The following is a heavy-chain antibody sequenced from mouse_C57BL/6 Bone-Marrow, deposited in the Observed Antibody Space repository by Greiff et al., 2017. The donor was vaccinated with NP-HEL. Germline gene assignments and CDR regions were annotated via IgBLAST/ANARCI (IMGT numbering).Heavy chain of an antibody. Sequence: DVMLVESGGGLVQPGGSLKLSCAASGFTFSDYYMYWVRQTPEKRLEWVAYISNGGGSTYYPDTVKGRFTISRDNAKNTLYLQMSRLKSEDTAMYYCARDGSSSAWFAYWGQGTLVTVSA. CDR3: ARDGSSSAWFAY. CDR1: GFTFSDYY. V-gene: IGHV5-12*01. D-gene: IGHD1-1*01. J-gene: IGHJ3*01. CDR2: ISNGGGST.